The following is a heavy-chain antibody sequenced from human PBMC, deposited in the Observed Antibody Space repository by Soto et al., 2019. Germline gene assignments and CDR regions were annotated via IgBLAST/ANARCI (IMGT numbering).Heavy chain of an antibody. J-gene: IGHJ5*02. V-gene: IGHV1-18*01. CDR3: ARVEYSSSKIIWFDP. Sequence: ASVKVSCKASGYTFTCYAICWARQAPGQGLEWMGWISAYNGNTNYAQKLQGRVTMTTDTSTSTAYMELRSLRSDDTAVYYCARVEYSSSKIIWFDPWGQGTLVTVSS. D-gene: IGHD6-6*01. CDR2: ISAYNGNT. CDR1: GYTFTCYA.